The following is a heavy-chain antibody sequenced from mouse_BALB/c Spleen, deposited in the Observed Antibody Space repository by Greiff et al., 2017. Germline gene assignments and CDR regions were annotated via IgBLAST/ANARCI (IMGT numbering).Heavy chain of an antibody. CDR1: GFTFSSYA. J-gene: IGHJ4*01. CDR2: ISSGGSYT. Sequence: EVKLEESGGGLVKPGGSLKLSCAASGFTFSSYAMSWVRQTPEKRLEWVATISSGGSYTYYPDSVKGRFTISRDNAKNTLYLQMSSLRSEDTAMYYCASLIYYDYDRAMDYWGQGTSVTVSS. CDR3: ASLIYYDYDRAMDY. V-gene: IGHV5-9-3*01. D-gene: IGHD2-4*01.